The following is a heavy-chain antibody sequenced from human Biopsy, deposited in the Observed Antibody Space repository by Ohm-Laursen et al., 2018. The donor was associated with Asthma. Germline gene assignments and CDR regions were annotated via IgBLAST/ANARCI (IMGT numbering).Heavy chain of an antibody. V-gene: IGHV3-30*18. CDR1: GFTFSNYG. Sequence: SLRLSCAASGFTFSNYGMHWVRKAPGKGLEWVAVISFYGSNKDFADSVKGRFTISRDNSRNTLHLQMNSLRAEDTAVYYCAKDVFPGWELRRGPDYWGQGTLVTVSS. CDR2: ISFYGSNK. J-gene: IGHJ4*02. D-gene: IGHD1-26*01. CDR3: AKDVFPGWELRRGPDY.